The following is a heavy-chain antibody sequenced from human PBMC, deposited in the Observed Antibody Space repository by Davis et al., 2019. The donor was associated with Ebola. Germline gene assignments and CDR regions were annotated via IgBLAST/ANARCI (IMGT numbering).Heavy chain of an antibody. J-gene: IGHJ4*02. CDR3: AKAKTTVTTYGDY. V-gene: IGHV3-30*02. CDR2: IRYDGKNE. D-gene: IGHD4-17*01. Sequence: GGSLRLSCAASGFTFSSYGMHWVRQAPGKGLEWVAFIRYDGKNEYYADSVKGRFTISRDNSKNTLYLQMNSLRPEDTAVYYCAKAKTTVTTYGDYWGQGTLVTVSS. CDR1: GFTFSSYG.